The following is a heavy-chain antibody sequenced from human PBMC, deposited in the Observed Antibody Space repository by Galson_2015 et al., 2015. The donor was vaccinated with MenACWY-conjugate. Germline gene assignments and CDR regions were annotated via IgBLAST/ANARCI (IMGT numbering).Heavy chain of an antibody. Sequence: SLRLSCAASGFTFTEFGMTWVRQAPGKGLKWVSHINSRSGNLLYADSVKGRFTISRDNAKNSVYLQMNNLRDEDTAVYFCTRDPEGDLDFDYWGQGTLVTVSS. V-gene: IGHV3-48*02. CDR1: GFTFTEFG. D-gene: IGHD2-21*02. J-gene: IGHJ4*02. CDR3: TRDPEGDLDFDY. CDR2: INSRSGNL.